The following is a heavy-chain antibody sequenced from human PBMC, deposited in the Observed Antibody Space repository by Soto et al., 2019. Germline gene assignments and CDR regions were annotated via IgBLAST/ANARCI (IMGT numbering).Heavy chain of an antibody. D-gene: IGHD6-19*01. Sequence: LQLQESGSGLVKPSQTLSLTFAVSGGSINSGGYCCNWILQPPGKGLEWIGYIYYSRGTSYNPSLKRRVTISVDTSKNHFSLRLSSVTAADTAVYYYARDRRDGWTFDYWGQGTLVTVSS. V-gene: IGHV4-30-2*01. CDR2: IYYSRGT. J-gene: IGHJ4*02. CDR1: GGSINSGGYC. CDR3: ARDRRDGWTFDY.